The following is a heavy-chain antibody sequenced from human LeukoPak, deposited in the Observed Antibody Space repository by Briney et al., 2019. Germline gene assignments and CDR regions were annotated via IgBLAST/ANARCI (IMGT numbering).Heavy chain of an antibody. CDR1: GFTFSDYF. Sequence: GGSLRLSCAASGFTFSDYFMSWIRQAPGKGLEWLSHISSSGTGYYTDSVKGRATISRDNAKNSLYLQMNSLRAEDTAVYYCASPAYCGGNCYYFPDYWGQGTLVTVSS. J-gene: IGHJ4*02. V-gene: IGHV3-11*04. D-gene: IGHD2-21*02. CDR3: ASPAYCGGNCYYFPDY. CDR2: ISSSGTG.